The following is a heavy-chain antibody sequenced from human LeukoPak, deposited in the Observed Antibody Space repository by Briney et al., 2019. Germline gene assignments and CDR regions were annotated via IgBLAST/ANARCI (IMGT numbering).Heavy chain of an antibody. J-gene: IGHJ4*02. Sequence: GGSLRLSCVASGITFSSNWHWVRQAPGKGLVWVSRIKSDGSSTSYADSVKGRFTISRDSAKNTLYLQMNSLRAEDTAVYYCAKGGVSSGWYFEVFDYWGQGTLVTVSS. V-gene: IGHV3-74*01. D-gene: IGHD6-19*01. CDR3: AKGGVSSGWYFEVFDY. CDR2: IKSDGSST. CDR1: GITFSSNW.